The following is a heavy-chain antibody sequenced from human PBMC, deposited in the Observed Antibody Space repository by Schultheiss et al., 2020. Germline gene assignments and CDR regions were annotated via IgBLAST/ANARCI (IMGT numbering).Heavy chain of an antibody. CDR1: GFTFSSYG. CDR3: AKSALPILGYCSGGSCDYYYYYMDV. V-gene: IGHV3-30*18. CDR2: ISYDGSNK. D-gene: IGHD2-15*01. J-gene: IGHJ6*03. Sequence: GESLKISCAASGFTFSSYGMHWVRQAPGKGLEWVAVISYDGSNKYYADSVKGRFTISRDNSKNTLYLQMNSLRAEDTAVYYCAKSALPILGYCSGGSCDYYYYYMDVWGKGTTVTVSS.